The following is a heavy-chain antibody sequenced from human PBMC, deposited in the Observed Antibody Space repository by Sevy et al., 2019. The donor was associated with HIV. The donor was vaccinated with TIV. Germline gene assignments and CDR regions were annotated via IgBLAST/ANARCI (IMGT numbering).Heavy chain of an antibody. J-gene: IGHJ4*02. CDR3: ARSPRMDSSSWLFDY. CDR2: IGTAGDT. Sequence: GGSLRLSCAASGFTFSSYDMHWVRQATGKGLEWVSAIGTAGDTYYPGSVEGRFTISRENAKNSLYLQMNSLRAGDTAVYYCARSPRMDSSSWLFDYWGQGTLVTVSS. D-gene: IGHD6-13*01. CDR1: GFTFSSYD. V-gene: IGHV3-13*01.